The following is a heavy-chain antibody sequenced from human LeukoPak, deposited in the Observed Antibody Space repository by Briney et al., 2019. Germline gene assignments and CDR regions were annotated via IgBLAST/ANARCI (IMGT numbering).Heavy chain of an antibody. Sequence: ASVKVSFKSSGYTFTSYDINWVRQAPGQGLEWMGWMNPNSGNTGYAQKFQGRVTMTRNTSMSTAYMELSSLRSADTAVYYCARARITIFGVVNYYYYGMDVWGQGTTVTVSS. J-gene: IGHJ6*02. V-gene: IGHV1-8*01. D-gene: IGHD3-3*01. CDR3: ARARITIFGVVNYYYYGMDV. CDR2: MNPNSGNT. CDR1: GYTFTSYD.